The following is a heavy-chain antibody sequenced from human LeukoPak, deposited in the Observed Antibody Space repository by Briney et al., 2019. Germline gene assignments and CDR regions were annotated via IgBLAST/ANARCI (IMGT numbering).Heavy chain of an antibody. CDR1: GFTFSSYA. CDR2: ISGGGGST. V-gene: IGHV3-23*01. Sequence: PAGSLRLSCGASGFTFSSYAMSWVRQAPGKGLEWVSTISGGGGSTFYADSVKGRFTLSRDNSKNTLFLQMNSLRAEDTAVYYCAREPQGDSSGYDAFDIWGQGTMVTVSS. J-gene: IGHJ3*02. CDR3: AREPQGDSSGYDAFDI. D-gene: IGHD3-22*01.